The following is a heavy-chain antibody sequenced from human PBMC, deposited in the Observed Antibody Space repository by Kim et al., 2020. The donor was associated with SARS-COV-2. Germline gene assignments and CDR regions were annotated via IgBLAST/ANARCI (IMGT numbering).Heavy chain of an antibody. D-gene: IGHD4-17*01. V-gene: IGHV3-48*03. CDR1: GFTFSSYE. CDR2: ISSSGSTI. CDR3: AREAKRGLRSPFDP. Sequence: GGSLRLSCAASGFTFSSYEMNWVRQAPGKGLEWVSYISSSGSTIYYADSVKGRFTISRDNAKNSLYLQMNSLRAEDTAVYYCAREAKRGLRSPFDPWGQGPLVTVSS. J-gene: IGHJ5*02.